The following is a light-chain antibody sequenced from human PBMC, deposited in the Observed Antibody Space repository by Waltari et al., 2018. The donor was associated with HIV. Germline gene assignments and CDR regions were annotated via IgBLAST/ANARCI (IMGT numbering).Light chain of an antibody. CDR1: SGHSSYD. CDR3: QAWGSGIVM. J-gene: IGLJ3*02. V-gene: IGLV4-69*01. CDR2: LHSDGSH. Sequence: QVVLTQAPSASASLGTSVNFTCTLSSGHSSYDIAWHQQPPGKGPRYLMKLHSDGSHNRGDGIPDRFSGSSSGAERHLIISSLHSDDDADYYCQAWGSGIVMFGGGTKLTVL.